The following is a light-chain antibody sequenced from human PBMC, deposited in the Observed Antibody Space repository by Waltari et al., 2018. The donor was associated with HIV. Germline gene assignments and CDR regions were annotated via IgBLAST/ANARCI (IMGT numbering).Light chain of an antibody. CDR3: SSYAGSDIYVV. CDR2: EVS. V-gene: IGLV2-8*01. CDR1: SSDVGGYNY. Sequence: QSALTQPPSASGSLGQSVTISCSGTSSDVGGYNYVSWYQQHPGKAPKLMIYEVSKRPAGVPKRLSGSKSGNTASLTVSGLQAEDEADYCCSSYAGSDIYVVFGGGTKLTVL. J-gene: IGLJ2*01.